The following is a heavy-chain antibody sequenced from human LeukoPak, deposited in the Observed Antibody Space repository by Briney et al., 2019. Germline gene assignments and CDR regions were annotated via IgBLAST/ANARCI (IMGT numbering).Heavy chain of an antibody. CDR1: GGSISRYY. Sequence: SETLSLTCTVSGGSISRYYWSWIRQPPGKGLEWIGYIYYSGSTNYNPSLKSRVTISVDTSKNQFSLKLSSVTAADTAVYYCARVVHYYDSSGYYPGGVDYWGQGTLVTVSS. CDR3: ARVVHYYDSSGYYPGGVDY. V-gene: IGHV4-59*01. D-gene: IGHD3-22*01. J-gene: IGHJ4*02. CDR2: IYYSGST.